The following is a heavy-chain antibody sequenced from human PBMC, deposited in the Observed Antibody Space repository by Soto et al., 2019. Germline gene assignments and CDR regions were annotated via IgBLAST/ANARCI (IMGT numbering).Heavy chain of an antibody. CDR1: GDSINSADYY. V-gene: IGHV4-30-4*01. CDR3: ARGMGLGLTASTNCSSTSCYKRNYYYYYGMDV. Sequence: PSETLSLTCTVSGDSINSADYYWSWLRQPPGKGLEWIGYIYYSRSDYYNPSLGRRATITIDTSRNQFSLNLMSVTAADTAVYYCARGMGLGLTASTNCSSTSCYKRNYYYYYGMDVWG. J-gene: IGHJ6*01. D-gene: IGHD2-2*02. CDR2: IYYSRSD.